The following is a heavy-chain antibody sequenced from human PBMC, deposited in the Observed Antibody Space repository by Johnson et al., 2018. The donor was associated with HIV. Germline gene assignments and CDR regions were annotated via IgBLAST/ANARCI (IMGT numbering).Heavy chain of an antibody. V-gene: IGHV3-30*04. CDR1: GFTFSSYA. CDR3: ARGYGGNYDAFDI. CDR2: ISYDGSNK. J-gene: IGHJ3*02. Sequence: VQLVESGGGVVQPGRSLRLSCAASGFTFSSYAIHWVRQAPGKGLEWVAVISYDGSNKYYADSVKGRFTISRDNSKNTLYLQMNSLRAEDTAVYYCARGYGGNYDAFDIWGQGTMVTVSS. D-gene: IGHD4-23*01.